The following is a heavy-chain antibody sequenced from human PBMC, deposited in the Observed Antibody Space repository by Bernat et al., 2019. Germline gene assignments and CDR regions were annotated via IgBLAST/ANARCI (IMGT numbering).Heavy chain of an antibody. V-gene: IGHV3-21*01. D-gene: IGHD6-6*01. CDR1: GFTFSSYS. J-gene: IGHJ4*02. Sequence: EVQLVESGGGLVQPGGSLRLSCAASGFTFSSYSMNWVRQAPGKGLEWVSSISSSSSYIYYADSVKGRFTISRDNAKNSLYVQMNSLRAEDTAVYYCARDTSSSSTPYYFDYWGQGTLVTVSS. CDR2: ISSSSSYI. CDR3: ARDTSSSSTPYYFDY.